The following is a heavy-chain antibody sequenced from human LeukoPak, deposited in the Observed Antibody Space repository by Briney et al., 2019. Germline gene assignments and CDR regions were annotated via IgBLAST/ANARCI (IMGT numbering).Heavy chain of an antibody. CDR2: ISTTGGTR. J-gene: IGHJ6*02. V-gene: IGHV3-11*01. CDR3: AGGRPSDYDTSGYSAYLYYGLDV. D-gene: IGHD3-22*01. CDR1: GFTFSDYY. Sequence: GGSLRLSCAAFGFTFSDYYMTWIRQAPGKGLEWVSYISTTGGTRYYADSMKGRFTISRDNAKKSLYLQMNSLGAEDTAVYYCAGGRPSDYDTSGYSAYLYYGLDVWGRGTTVTVSS.